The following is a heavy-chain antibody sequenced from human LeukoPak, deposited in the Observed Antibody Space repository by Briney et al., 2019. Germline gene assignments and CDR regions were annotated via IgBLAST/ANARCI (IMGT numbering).Heavy chain of an antibody. CDR3: AGYGGAGRGYIEP. D-gene: IGHD3-22*01. CDR1: GFTFSDYY. Sequence: GGSLRLSCAASGFTFSDYYMSWIRQAPGKGLEWVSYISSSGSTMYYADSVKGRFTISRDNAKNSLDLLMNSLRAEDTAVYFCAGYGGAGRGYIEPWGQGTLVTVSS. J-gene: IGHJ5*02. V-gene: IGHV3-11*01. CDR2: ISSSGSTM.